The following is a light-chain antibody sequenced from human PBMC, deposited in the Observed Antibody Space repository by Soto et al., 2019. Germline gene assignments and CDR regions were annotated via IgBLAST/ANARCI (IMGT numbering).Light chain of an antibody. J-gene: IGKJ1*01. CDR2: GGS. Sequence: EVVLTQSPGALSLSPGEGVTLSCRASQNIRGNELAWYRQKRGQAPRLLIYGGSSRAEGIPDRFSGRGTVKNFTLTISRLEPEDSAVYYCQDYGTSHPWTFGQGTKLEIK. CDR3: QDYGTSHPWT. CDR1: QNIRGNE. V-gene: IGKV3-20*01.